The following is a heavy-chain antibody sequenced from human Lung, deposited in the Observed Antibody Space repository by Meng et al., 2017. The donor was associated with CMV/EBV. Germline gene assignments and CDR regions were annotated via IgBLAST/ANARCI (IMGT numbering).Heavy chain of an antibody. CDR3: ARDSKWELPGY. D-gene: IGHD1-26*01. Sequence: LACAASGFTSSSYSMNRVRQAPGKGLEWVSSISSSSSYIYYADAVKGRFTISRDNAKNSLYLQMNSLRAEDTAVYYCARDSKWELPGYWGQGTLVTVSS. CDR1: GFTSSSYS. CDR2: ISSSSSYI. J-gene: IGHJ4*02. V-gene: IGHV3-21*01.